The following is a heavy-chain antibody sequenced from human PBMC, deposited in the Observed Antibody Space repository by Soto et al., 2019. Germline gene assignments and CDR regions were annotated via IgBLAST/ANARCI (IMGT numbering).Heavy chain of an antibody. J-gene: IGHJ6*02. CDR3: ASTRYFDWLGANYYYGMDV. CDR2: IIPIFGRA. D-gene: IGHD3-9*01. V-gene: IGHV1-69*13. CDR1: GGTFSSYA. Sequence: GASVKVSCKASGGTFSSYAISWVRQAPGQGLEWMGEIIPIFGRANYAQKFQGRVTITADESTSTAYMELSSLRSEDTAVYYCASTRYFDWLGANYYYGMDVWGQGTTVTVSS.